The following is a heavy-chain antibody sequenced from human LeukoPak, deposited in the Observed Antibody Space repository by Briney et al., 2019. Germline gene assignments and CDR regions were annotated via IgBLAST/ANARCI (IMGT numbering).Heavy chain of an antibody. Sequence: SETLSLTCTVSGGSISTGSHYWGWIRQPPGKGLEWIASIYYTGSTYYNPSLKSRVTISIDTSKNQFSLEVSSVTAADTAVYSCARDGYFVDSNSPIYYGINVWGQGTTVTVSS. D-gene: IGHD6-13*01. V-gene: IGHV4-39*07. J-gene: IGHJ6*02. CDR3: ARDGYFVDSNSPIYYGINV. CDR1: GGSISTGSHY. CDR2: IYYTGST.